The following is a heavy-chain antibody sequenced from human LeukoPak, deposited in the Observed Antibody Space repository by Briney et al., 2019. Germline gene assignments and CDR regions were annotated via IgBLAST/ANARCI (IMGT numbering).Heavy chain of an antibody. CDR2: IYSGGST. CDR1: GFTVSSNS. Sequence: GGSLRLSCAASGFTVSSNSMSWVRQAPGKGLEWVSVIYSGGSTYYADSVKGRFTISRDNSKNTLYLQMNSLRAEDTAVYYCARDTDGDYYYYYGMDVWGQGTTVTVSS. CDR3: ARDTDGDYYYYYGMDV. V-gene: IGHV3-53*01. D-gene: IGHD4-17*01. J-gene: IGHJ6*02.